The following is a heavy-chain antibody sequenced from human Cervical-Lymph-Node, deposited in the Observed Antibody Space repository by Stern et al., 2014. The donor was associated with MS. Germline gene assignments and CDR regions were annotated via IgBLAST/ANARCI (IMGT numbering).Heavy chain of an antibody. J-gene: IGHJ4*02. CDR2: ISAYNGNT. D-gene: IGHD3-22*01. CDR3: ARERRAYYYDSSGYPCFDY. Sequence: VQLVQSGAEVKKPGASVKVSCKASGYTFTSYGISWVRQAPGQGLEWMGWISAYNGNTNYAKKLQGMVTMTTVTSTSTAYMELRSLRSDDTAVYYCARERRAYYYDSSGYPCFDYWGQGTLVTVSS. CDR1: GYTFTSYG. V-gene: IGHV1-18*01.